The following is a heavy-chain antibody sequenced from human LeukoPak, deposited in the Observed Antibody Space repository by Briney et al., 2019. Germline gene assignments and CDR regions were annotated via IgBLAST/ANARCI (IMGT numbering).Heavy chain of an antibody. J-gene: IGHJ4*02. CDR2: ISAYNGNT. CDR1: GYTFTSYG. Sequence: ASVKVSCKASGYTFTSYGISWVRQAPGQGLEWMGWISAYNGNTNYAQKLQGRVTMTTDTSTSTAYMELRSLRSDDTAVYYCARLAIFGVVITLGYWSQGTLVTVSS. CDR3: ARLAIFGVVITLGY. D-gene: IGHD3-3*01. V-gene: IGHV1-18*01.